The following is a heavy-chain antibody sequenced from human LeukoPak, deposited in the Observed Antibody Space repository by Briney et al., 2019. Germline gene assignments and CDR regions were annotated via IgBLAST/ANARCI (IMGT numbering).Heavy chain of an antibody. CDR2: IIPIFGTA. D-gene: IGHD3-10*01. CDR3: AGRDGSGINDFDY. J-gene: IGHJ4*02. V-gene: IGHV1-69*13. Sequence: SVKVSCKASGGTFSSYAISWVRQAPGQGLEWMGGIIPIFGTANYAQKFQGRVTITADESTSTAYMELSSLRSEDTAVYYCAGRDGSGINDFDYWGQGTLVTVSS. CDR1: GGTFSSYA.